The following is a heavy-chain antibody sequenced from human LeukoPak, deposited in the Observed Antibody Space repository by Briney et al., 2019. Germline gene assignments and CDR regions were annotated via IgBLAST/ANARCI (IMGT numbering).Heavy chain of an antibody. CDR3: ARGTVAGGIDY. V-gene: IGHV6-1*01. CDR1: GDSVSSNSAA. Sequence: SQTLSLTCAISGDSVSSNSAAWSWIRQSPSRGLEWLGRTYYRSKWYNDYAVSVKSRITINPDTSKNQFSLKLSSVTAADTAVYYCARGTVAGGIDYWGQGTLVTVSS. CDR2: TYYRSKWYN. J-gene: IGHJ4*02. D-gene: IGHD6-19*01.